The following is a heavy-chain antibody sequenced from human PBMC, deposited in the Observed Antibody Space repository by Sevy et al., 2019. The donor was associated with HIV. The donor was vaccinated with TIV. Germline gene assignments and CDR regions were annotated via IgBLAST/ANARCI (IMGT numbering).Heavy chain of an antibody. Sequence: SETLSLTCTVSGGSISTYYWSWIRQPPGKGLEWIGYIYYSGTTNYNPSLKSRVTISVDTSKNQISLKLSSVNAADTAVYYCARARPPPGIAAAGLFYSDYGMDVWGQGTTVTVSS. J-gene: IGHJ6*02. CDR2: IYYSGTT. D-gene: IGHD6-13*01. V-gene: IGHV4-59*01. CDR1: GGSISTYY. CDR3: ARARPPPGIAAAGLFYSDYGMDV.